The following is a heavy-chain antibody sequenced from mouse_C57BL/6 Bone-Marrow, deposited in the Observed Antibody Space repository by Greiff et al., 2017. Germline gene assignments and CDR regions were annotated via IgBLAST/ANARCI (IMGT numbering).Heavy chain of an antibody. Sequence: QVQLKQPGAELVKPGASVKLSCKASGYTFTSYWMHWVKQRPGRGLEWIGRIDPNSGGTKYNEKFKSKATLTVDKPASTAYMQLSSLTSEDSAVYYGARSYYYGSSPWFAYWGQGTLVTVSA. J-gene: IGHJ3*01. CDR1: GYTFTSYW. D-gene: IGHD1-1*01. CDR3: ARSYYYGSSPWFAY. V-gene: IGHV1-72*01. CDR2: IDPNSGGT.